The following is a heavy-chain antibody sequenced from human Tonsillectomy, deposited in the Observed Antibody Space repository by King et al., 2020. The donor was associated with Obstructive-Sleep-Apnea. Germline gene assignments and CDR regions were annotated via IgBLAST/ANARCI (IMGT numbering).Heavy chain of an antibody. CDR3: THNPYYGPHL. CDR2: IKSKGGGGTT. J-gene: IGHJ4*02. Sequence: EVQLVESGGGLVKPGGSLRLSCAASGFTFSDAWMSWVRQAPGKGLEWIGRIKSKGGGGTTDHAAPVKGRFTISRDDSKDTLYLQMNSLKTEDTAVYYCTHNPYYGPHLWGQGTLVTVSS. D-gene: IGHD1-26*01. CDR1: GFTFSDAW. V-gene: IGHV3-15*01.